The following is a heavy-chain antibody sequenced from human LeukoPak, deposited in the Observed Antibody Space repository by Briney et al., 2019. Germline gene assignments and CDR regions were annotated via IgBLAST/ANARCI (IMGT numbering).Heavy chain of an antibody. J-gene: IGHJ4*02. CDR2: ISSSSSYI. Sequence: MPGGSLRLSCAASGFTFSSYSMDWVRQAPGKGLEWVSSISSSSSYIYYADSVKGRFTISRDNAKNSLYLQMNSLRAEDTAVYYCARDPGYYDSSGYHGHWGQGTLVTVSS. D-gene: IGHD3-22*01. V-gene: IGHV3-21*01. CDR1: GFTFSSYS. CDR3: ARDPGYYDSSGYHGH.